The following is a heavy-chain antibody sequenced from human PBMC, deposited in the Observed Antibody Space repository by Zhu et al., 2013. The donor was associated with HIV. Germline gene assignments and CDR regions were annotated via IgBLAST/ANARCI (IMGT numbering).Heavy chain of an antibody. CDR1: NYTFTAYF. CDR2: IIPIFGTA. D-gene: IGHD3-3*01. CDR3: ASSGITIFGVVNHNWFDP. J-gene: IGHJ5*02. V-gene: IGHV1-2*02. Sequence: QVQLVQSGTEVKKPGASVNVSCKASNYTFTAYFIHWVRQAPGQGQGLEWMGGIIPIFGTAKYAQKFQGRVTMTRDTSISTAYMELSRLRSDDTAVYYCASSGITIFGVVNHNWFDPGAREPWSPSPQ.